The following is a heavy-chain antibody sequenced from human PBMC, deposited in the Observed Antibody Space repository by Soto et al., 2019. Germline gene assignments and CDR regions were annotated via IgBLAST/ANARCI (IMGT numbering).Heavy chain of an antibody. Sequence: EEKLVESGGGLVQPGGSLRLSCAASGFSFNSHYMTWVRQPPGKGLEWVSSINRDSSIIYYADSVRGRFTISRDNAQNSLYLQKNSLSADDTAVYFCLNGDYYVGQGTLVTVSS. CDR3: LNGDYY. V-gene: IGHV3-48*01. J-gene: IGHJ4*02. CDR2: INRDSSII. D-gene: IGHD2-21*02. CDR1: GFSFNSHY.